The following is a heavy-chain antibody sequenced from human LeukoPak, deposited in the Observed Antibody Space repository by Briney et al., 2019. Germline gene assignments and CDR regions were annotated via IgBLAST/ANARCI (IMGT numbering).Heavy chain of an antibody. V-gene: IGHV4-39*02. J-gene: IGHJ4*02. CDR2: IYYSGST. CDR3: ARDRALSSY. D-gene: IGHD3-16*02. Sequence: SETLSLTCTVSGGSISSSSYYWGWIRQPPGKGLEWIGSIYYSGSTYYNPSLKSRVTISVDTSKNQFSLKLSSVTAADTAVYYCARDRALSSYWGQGTLVTVSS. CDR1: GGSISSSSYY.